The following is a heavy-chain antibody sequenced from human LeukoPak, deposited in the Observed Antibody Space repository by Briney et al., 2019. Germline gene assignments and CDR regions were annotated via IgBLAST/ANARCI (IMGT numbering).Heavy chain of an antibody. J-gene: IGHJ4*02. Sequence: PGGSLRLSCAASGFAFSSYGMSWVRQAPGKGLEWVSAISGGGGSTYYADSVKGRFTISRDNSKNTLYLQMNSLRAEDTAVYYCAKKGPETYYYDSSGLDYWGQGTLVTVSS. CDR3: AKKGPETYYYDSSGLDY. D-gene: IGHD3-22*01. CDR2: ISGGGGST. V-gene: IGHV3-23*01. CDR1: GFAFSSYG.